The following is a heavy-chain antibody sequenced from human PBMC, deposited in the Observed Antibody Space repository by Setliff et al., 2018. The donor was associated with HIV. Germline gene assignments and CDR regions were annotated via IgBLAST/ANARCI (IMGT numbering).Heavy chain of an antibody. Sequence: ASVKVSCKASGYTFTSYGISWVRQAPGQGLEWMGWISAYNGNTNYAQKLQGRVTMTTDTSTRTAYMELRSLRSDDTAVYYCARAEFVLRPTHVDYWGQGTLVTVSS. CDR1: GYTFTSYG. CDR3: ARAEFVLRPTHVDY. V-gene: IGHV1-18*01. D-gene: IGHD4-17*01. CDR2: ISAYNGNT. J-gene: IGHJ4*02.